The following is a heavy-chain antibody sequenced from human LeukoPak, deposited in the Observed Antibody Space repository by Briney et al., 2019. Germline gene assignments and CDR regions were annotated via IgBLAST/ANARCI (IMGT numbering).Heavy chain of an antibody. J-gene: IGHJ6*02. Sequence: SETLSLTCTVSGGSISSSSYYWGWIRQPPGKGLEWIGSIYYSGSTYCNPSPKSRVTISVDTSKNQFSLKLSSVTAADTAVYYCARGRYYYYGMDVWGQGTTVTVSS. CDR1: GGSISSSSYY. CDR3: ARGRYYYYGMDV. CDR2: IYYSGST. V-gene: IGHV4-39*07.